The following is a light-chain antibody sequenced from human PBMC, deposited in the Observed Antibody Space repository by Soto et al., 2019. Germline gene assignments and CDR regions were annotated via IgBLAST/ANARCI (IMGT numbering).Light chain of an antibody. CDR2: AAS. Sequence: DSQMTQSAXXXXXSLXXXVTITVGASQSISSYLNWYQQKPGKAPKLLIYAASSLQSGVPSRFSGSGSGTDFTLTISSLQPEDFATYYCQQSYSTPQTFGQGTKVDI. J-gene: IGKJ1*01. CDR3: QQSYSTPQT. V-gene: IGKV1-39*01. CDR1: QSISSY.